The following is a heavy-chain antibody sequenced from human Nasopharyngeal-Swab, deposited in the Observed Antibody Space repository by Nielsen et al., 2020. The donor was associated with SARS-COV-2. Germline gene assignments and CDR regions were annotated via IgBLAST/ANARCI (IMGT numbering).Heavy chain of an antibody. J-gene: IGHJ6*03. Sequence: GGSLRLSCAASGFTFSNYAMHWVRQAPGKGLEWVAVISYDGSNKYYTDSVKGRFTISRDNSESTLYLQMNSVRAVDTAVYYCGRDAYLATFYYYYMDVWGKGTTVTVSS. CDR3: GRDAYLATFYYYYMDV. CDR1: GFTFSNYA. D-gene: IGHD2-21*01. CDR2: ISYDGSNK. V-gene: IGHV3-30*04.